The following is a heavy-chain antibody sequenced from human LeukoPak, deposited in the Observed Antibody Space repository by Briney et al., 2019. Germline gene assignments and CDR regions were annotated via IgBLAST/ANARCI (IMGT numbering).Heavy chain of an antibody. D-gene: IGHD4-11*01. J-gene: IGHJ4*02. CDR3: ARNTVTTGYFDY. CDR1: GGSISSGSYY. Sequence: PSETLSLTCTVSGGSISSGSYYWSWIRQPAGKGLEWIGRIYTSGSTNYNPSLKSRVTISVDTSKNQFSLKLSSVTAADTAVYYCARNTVTTGYFDYWGQGTLVTVSS. V-gene: IGHV4-61*02. CDR2: IYTSGST.